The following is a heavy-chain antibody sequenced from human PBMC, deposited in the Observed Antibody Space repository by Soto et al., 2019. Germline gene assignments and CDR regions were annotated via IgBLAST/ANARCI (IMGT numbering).Heavy chain of an antibody. CDR2: ISYDGSNK. CDR3: ARDRKAVAGPFDP. Sequence: QVQLVESGGGVVQPGRSLRLSCAASVFTFSSYAMHWVRQAPGKGLEWVAVISYDGSNKYYADSVKGRFTISRDNSKNTLYLQMNSLRAEDTAVYYCARDRKAVAGPFDPWGQGTLVTVSS. D-gene: IGHD6-19*01. J-gene: IGHJ5*02. CDR1: VFTFSSYA. V-gene: IGHV3-30-3*01.